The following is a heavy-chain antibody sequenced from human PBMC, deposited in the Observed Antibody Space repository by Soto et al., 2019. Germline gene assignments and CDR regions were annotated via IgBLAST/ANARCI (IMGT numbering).Heavy chain of an antibody. D-gene: IGHD1-26*01. J-gene: IGHJ6*02. Sequence: EVQLVESGGGFVQPGGSLRLSCVASRFSFTHAWMRWVRLAPRKGPEWVGRIKSKTDGGASYYAAPVKDRFTISRDDSQTTLYLHMDSLKTEDTALYHCRTDIGISGLEIWGQGTNVTVSS. CDR1: RFSFTHAW. V-gene: IGHV3-15*01. CDR3: RTDIGISGLEI. CDR2: IKSKTDGGAS.